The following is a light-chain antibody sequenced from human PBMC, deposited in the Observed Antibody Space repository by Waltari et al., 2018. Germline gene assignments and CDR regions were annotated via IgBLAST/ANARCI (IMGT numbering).Light chain of an antibody. Sequence: QSALTQPASVSGSPGQSTTISCTGTSSDVGGYNYVSWYQQHPGKAPKLMIYDVIKRPSGVSNRFSGSKSGNTATLTISGLQAEDEADYYCSSYTSSSTYVFGTGTKVTVL. V-gene: IGLV2-14*01. CDR3: SSYTSSSTYV. CDR2: DVI. J-gene: IGLJ1*01. CDR1: SSDVGGYNY.